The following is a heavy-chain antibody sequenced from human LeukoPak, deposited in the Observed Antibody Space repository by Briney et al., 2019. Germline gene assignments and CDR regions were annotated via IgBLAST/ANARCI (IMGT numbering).Heavy chain of an antibody. CDR1: GYTFTSYS. CDR3: ERDLDIVVVPAAMGGYNWFDP. Sequence: ASVKVSCKASGYTFTSYSISWVRQAPGQGLEWMGWISAYNGNTNYAQKLQGRVTMTTDTSTSTAYMELRSLRSDDTAVYYCERDLDIVVVPAAMGGYNWFDPWGQGTLVTVSS. D-gene: IGHD2-2*03. CDR2: ISAYNGNT. J-gene: IGHJ5*02. V-gene: IGHV1-18*01.